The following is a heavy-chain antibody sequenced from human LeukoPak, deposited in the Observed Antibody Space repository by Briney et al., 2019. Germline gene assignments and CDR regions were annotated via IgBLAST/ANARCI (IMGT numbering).Heavy chain of an antibody. V-gene: IGHV3-23*01. CDR3: GVPQWELLN. Sequence: GGSLRLSCAVSGFTFSDHYMDWVRQAPGKGLEWVSAIGGSGGNTYYADSVKGRFTIYRDNSKNTLYLQMNSLRAEDTAVYYCGVPQWELLNWGQGTLVTVSS. CDR2: IGGSGGNT. CDR1: GFTFSDHY. J-gene: IGHJ4*02. D-gene: IGHD1-26*01.